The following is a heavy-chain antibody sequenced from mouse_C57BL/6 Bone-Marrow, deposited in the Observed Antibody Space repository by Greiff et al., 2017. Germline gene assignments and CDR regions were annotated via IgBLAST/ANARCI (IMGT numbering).Heavy chain of an antibody. J-gene: IGHJ3*01. CDR1: GYTFTSYG. CDR2: IYPRSGNT. V-gene: IGHV1-81*01. CDR3: ARSQTAQVTSWFAY. Sequence: VQLQESGAELARPGASVKLSCKASGYTFTSYGISWVKQRTGQGLEWIGEIYPRSGNTYYNEKFKGKATLTADKSSSTAYMELRSLTSEDSAVYFCARSQTAQVTSWFAYWGQGTLVTVSA. D-gene: IGHD3-2*02.